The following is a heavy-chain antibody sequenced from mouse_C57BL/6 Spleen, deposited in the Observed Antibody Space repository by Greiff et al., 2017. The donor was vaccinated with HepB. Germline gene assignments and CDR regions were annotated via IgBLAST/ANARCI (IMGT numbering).Heavy chain of an antibody. CDR1: GYTFTSYW. CDR2: IDPSDSYT. J-gene: IGHJ3*01. Sequence: QVQLQQPGAELVMPGASVKLSCKASGYTFTSYWMHWVKQRPGQGLEWIGEIDPSDSYTNYNQKFKGQSTLTVDKSSSTAYMQLSSLTSEDSAVYYCARRSFSNFFAYWGQGTLVTVSA. V-gene: IGHV1-69*01. D-gene: IGHD2-5*01. CDR3: ARRSFSNFFAY.